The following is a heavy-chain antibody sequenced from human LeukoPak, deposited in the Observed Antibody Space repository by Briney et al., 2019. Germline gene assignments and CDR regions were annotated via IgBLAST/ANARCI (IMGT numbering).Heavy chain of an antibody. CDR2: INHSGST. J-gene: IGHJ6*03. CDR3: ARGRQVVWSGYYNYYYYYMDV. V-gene: IGHV4-34*01. CDR1: GGSFSGYY. Sequence: SETLSLTCAVYGGSFSGYYWSWIRQPPGKGLEWIGEINHSGSTNYNPSLKSRVTISVDTSKNQFSLKLSSVTAADTAVYYCARGRQVVWSGYYNYYYYYMDVWGKGTTVTVSS. D-gene: IGHD3-3*01.